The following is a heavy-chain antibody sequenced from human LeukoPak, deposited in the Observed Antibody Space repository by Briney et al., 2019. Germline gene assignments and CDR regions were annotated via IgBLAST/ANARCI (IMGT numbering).Heavy chain of an antibody. J-gene: IGHJ1*01. CDR2: ISAYNGNT. CDR3: ARRRATGLFQH. CDR1: GGTFSSYA. Sequence: ASVKVSCKASGGTFSSYAISWVRQAPGQGLEWMGWISAYNGNTNYAQKLQGRVTMTTDTSTSTAYMELRSLRSDDTAVYYCARRRATGLFQHWGQGTLVTVSS. V-gene: IGHV1-18*01. D-gene: IGHD5-12*01.